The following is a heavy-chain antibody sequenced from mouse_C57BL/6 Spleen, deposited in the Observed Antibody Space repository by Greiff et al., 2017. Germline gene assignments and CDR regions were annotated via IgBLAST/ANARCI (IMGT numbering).Heavy chain of an antibody. V-gene: IGHV1-81*01. CDR3: ARGENDYDGGLAY. CDR1: GYTFTSYG. D-gene: IGHD2-4*01. CDR2: IYPRSGNT. J-gene: IGHJ3*01. Sequence: VQLQQSGAELARPGASVKLSCKASGYTFTSYGISWVKQRTGQGLEWIGEIYPRSGNTYYNEKFKGKATLTADKSSSTAYMELRSLTSEDSAVNFCARGENDYDGGLAYWGQGTLVTVSA.